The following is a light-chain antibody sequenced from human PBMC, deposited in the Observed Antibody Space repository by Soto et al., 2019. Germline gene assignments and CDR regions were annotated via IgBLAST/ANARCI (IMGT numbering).Light chain of an antibody. V-gene: IGKV1-12*01. CDR1: QGISSW. J-gene: IGKJ5*01. Sequence: DIHITQSPSSVSSSVGYIFTVTCRASQGISSWLAWYQKKPGKAPKLLIYAASSLQSGVPSRFSGSGSGTDFTLTISSLQPEDCAIYFCQQANSFPITFGQGTRLEI. CDR3: QQANSFPIT. CDR2: AAS.